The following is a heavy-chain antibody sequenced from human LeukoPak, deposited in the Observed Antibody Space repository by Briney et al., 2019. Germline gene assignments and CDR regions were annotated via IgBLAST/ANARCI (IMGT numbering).Heavy chain of an antibody. CDR1: GYTFTSYD. Sequence: ASVKVSCKASGYTFTSYDINRVQQATGQGLEWMGWMNPNNADTGYAQKFQGRVTMTRNTSISTAYMELSSLRSEDMAVYYCARGGVVVAASQFDYWGQGTLVTVSS. V-gene: IGHV1-8*01. CDR2: MNPNNADT. J-gene: IGHJ4*02. D-gene: IGHD2-15*01. CDR3: ARGGVVVAASQFDY.